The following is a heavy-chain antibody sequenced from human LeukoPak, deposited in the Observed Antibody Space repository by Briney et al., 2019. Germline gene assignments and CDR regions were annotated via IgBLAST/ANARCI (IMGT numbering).Heavy chain of an antibody. D-gene: IGHD5-24*01. V-gene: IGHV3-53*01. CDR1: GFTVSSNY. J-gene: IGHJ4*02. Sequence: GGSLRLSCAASGFTVSSNYMSWARQAPGKGLEWVSVIYSGGSTYYADSVKGRFTISRDNSKNTLYLQMNSLRAEDTAVYYCARGAGYNYPYYFDYWGQGTLVTVSS. CDR2: IYSGGST. CDR3: ARGAGYNYPYYFDY.